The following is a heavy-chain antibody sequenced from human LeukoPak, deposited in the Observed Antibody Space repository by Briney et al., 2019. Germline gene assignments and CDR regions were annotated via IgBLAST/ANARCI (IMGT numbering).Heavy chain of an antibody. CDR2: ISGSGGST. Sequence: PGGSLRLSYAASGFIFNTNAMTWVRQAPGKGLEWVSAISGSGGSTYYADSVKGRFTISRDNSKNTLYLQMNSLRAEDTAVYYCAKDAPNSSWYGYWGQGTLVTVSS. V-gene: IGHV3-23*01. CDR3: AKDAPNSSWYGY. D-gene: IGHD6-13*01. J-gene: IGHJ4*02. CDR1: GFIFNTNA.